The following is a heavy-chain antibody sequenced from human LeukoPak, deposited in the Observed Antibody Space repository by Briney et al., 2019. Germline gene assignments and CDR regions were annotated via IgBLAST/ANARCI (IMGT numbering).Heavy chain of an antibody. Sequence: SETLSLTCTVSGGSISSSSYYWGWIRQPPGKGLEWIGSIYYSGSTYYNPSLKSRATISVDTSKNQFSLKLSSVTAADTAVYYCARDHSGWYYFDYWGQGTLVTVSS. V-gene: IGHV4-39*07. D-gene: IGHD6-19*01. CDR1: GGSISSSSYY. CDR3: ARDHSGWYYFDY. CDR2: IYYSGST. J-gene: IGHJ4*02.